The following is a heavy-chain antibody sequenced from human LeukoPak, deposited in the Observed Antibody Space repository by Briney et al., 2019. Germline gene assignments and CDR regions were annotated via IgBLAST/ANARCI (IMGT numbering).Heavy chain of an antibody. V-gene: IGHV1-24*01. Sequence: ASVKVSCKVSGYTLTELSMHWVRQAPGKGLEWMGGFDPVDGETIYAQKFQGRVTMTEDTSTDTAYMELSSLRSEDTAVYYCATRVYYDSSGYYFDNWGQGTLVTVSS. CDR2: FDPVDGET. D-gene: IGHD3-22*01. CDR1: GYTLTELS. CDR3: ATRVYYDSSGYYFDN. J-gene: IGHJ4*02.